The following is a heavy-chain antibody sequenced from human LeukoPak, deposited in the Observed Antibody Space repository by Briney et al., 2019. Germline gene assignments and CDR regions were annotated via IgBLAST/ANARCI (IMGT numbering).Heavy chain of an antibody. CDR3: AREDIVVVTATPGSLFDY. Sequence: SETLSLTCAVYGGSFSAYYWSWIRQPPGKGLEWIGEINHSGSTNYNPSLKSRVTISVDTSKNQFSLKLSSVTAADTAVYYCAREDIVVVTATPGSLFDYWGQGTLVTVSS. V-gene: IGHV4-34*01. J-gene: IGHJ4*02. CDR2: INHSGST. CDR1: GGSFSAYY. D-gene: IGHD2-21*02.